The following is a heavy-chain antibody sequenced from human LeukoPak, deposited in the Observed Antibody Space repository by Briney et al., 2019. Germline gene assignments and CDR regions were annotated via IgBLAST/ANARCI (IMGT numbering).Heavy chain of an antibody. CDR3: ARAPPTGDYGDYGY. Sequence: ASVKVSCKASGYTFTSYGISWVRQAPGQGLEWMGWISAYNGNTNYAQKLQGRVTMTTDTSTSTAYMELRSLRSDDTAVYYCARAPPTGDYGDYGYWGQGTLVTVSS. V-gene: IGHV1-18*01. CDR2: ISAYNGNT. CDR1: GYTFTSYG. D-gene: IGHD4-17*01. J-gene: IGHJ4*02.